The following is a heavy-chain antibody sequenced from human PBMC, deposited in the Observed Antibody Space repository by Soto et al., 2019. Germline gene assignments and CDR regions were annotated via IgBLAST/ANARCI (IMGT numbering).Heavy chain of an antibody. Sequence: EVQLLDSGGGLVQPGGSLRLSCAASGFTITTHALSWVRQAPGKGLEWVSTLGSRGDTFYADSIKGRFSISRDISKNTLYLKMNTLRAEDTAIYYCFCRSYDCYSGMDGWFDPWGQGTLVTVSS. J-gene: IGHJ5*02. CDR1: GFTITTHA. D-gene: IGHD3-16*01. CDR3: FCRSYDCYSGMDGWFDP. CDR2: LGSRGDT. V-gene: IGHV3-23*01.